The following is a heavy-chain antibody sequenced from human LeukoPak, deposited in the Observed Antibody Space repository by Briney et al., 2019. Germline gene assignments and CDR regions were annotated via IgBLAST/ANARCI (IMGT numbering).Heavy chain of an antibody. CDR2: IYHSGVT. Sequence: SETLSLTCSVSGYSISSGYYWGWIRQPPEKGVEWIGSIYHSGVTFYNPSLKSRLTISVDTSKNQFSLKLTSVTAADTAMYYCARDHRADYYGSGEDMGYFDYWGQGTLVTVSS. CDR3: ARDHRADYYGSGEDMGYFDY. CDR1: GYSISSGYY. V-gene: IGHV4-38-2*02. D-gene: IGHD3-22*01. J-gene: IGHJ4*02.